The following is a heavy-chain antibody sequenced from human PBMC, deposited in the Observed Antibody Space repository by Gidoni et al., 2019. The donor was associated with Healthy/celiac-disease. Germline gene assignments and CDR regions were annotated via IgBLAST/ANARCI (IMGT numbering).Heavy chain of an antibody. D-gene: IGHD1-26*01. V-gene: IGHV3-30*18. CDR2: ISYDGSNK. Sequence: QVQLVESGGGVVQPGRSLRLSCAASGFTFSSYGMHWVRQAPGKGLEWVAVISYDGSNKYYADSVKGRFTISRDNSKNTLYLQMNSLRAEDTAVYYSAKLQVDLGVGSEPYYFDYWGQGTLVTVSS. J-gene: IGHJ4*02. CDR1: GFTFSSYG. CDR3: AKLQVDLGVGSEPYYFDY.